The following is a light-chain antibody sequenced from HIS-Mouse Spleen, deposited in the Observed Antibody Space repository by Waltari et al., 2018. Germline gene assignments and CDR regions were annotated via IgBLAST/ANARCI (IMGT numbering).Light chain of an antibody. Sequence: QSALTQPASVSGSPGQSITISCTGTSSDGGGYNYVSWYQQHPGKAPKLMIYDVSNRPSGVSNRFSGSKSGNTASLTISGLQAEDEADYYCSSYTSIHVVFGGGTKLTVL. CDR3: SSYTSIHVV. CDR1: SSDGGGYNY. V-gene: IGLV2-14*03. J-gene: IGLJ2*01. CDR2: DVS.